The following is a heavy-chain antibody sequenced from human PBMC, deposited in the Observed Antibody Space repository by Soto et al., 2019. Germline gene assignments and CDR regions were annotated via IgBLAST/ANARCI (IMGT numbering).Heavy chain of an antibody. V-gene: IGHV4-59*01. CDR3: ASWVAAAGSPWGWLDP. Sequence: SETLSLTCTVSGGSISSYYGSWIRQPPGKALEWIGYIYYSGSTNYNPSLKSRVTISVDTSKNQFSLKLSSVTAADTAVFYCASWVAAAGSPWGWLDPWGKGTLVTV. CDR1: GGSISSYY. D-gene: IGHD6-13*01. CDR2: IYYSGST. J-gene: IGHJ5*02.